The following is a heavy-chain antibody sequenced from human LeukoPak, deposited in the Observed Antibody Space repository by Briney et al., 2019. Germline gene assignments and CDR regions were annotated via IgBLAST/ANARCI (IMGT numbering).Heavy chain of an antibody. D-gene: IGHD6-13*01. CDR2: IWYGGTNK. Sequence: GTSLRLSCAASGFSFSAYGVHWVRQAPGKGLEWVAVIWYGGTNKYYADSVKGRFTISRDNSKNTLYLQMNSLRAEDTAVYYCARDSARRGRSSSLDYWGQGTLVTVSS. CDR3: ARDSARRGRSSSLDY. V-gene: IGHV3-33*08. CDR1: GFSFSAYG. J-gene: IGHJ4*02.